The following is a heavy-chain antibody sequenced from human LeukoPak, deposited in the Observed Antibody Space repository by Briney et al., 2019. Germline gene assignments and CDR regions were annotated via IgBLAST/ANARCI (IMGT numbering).Heavy chain of an antibody. V-gene: IGHV3-7*01. CDR2: IRQDGSEK. J-gene: IGHJ1*01. D-gene: IGHD2-2*01. CDR1: GSTFTTYW. CDR3: ATYSSSNAREFQY. Sequence: GGSLRLSCAASGSTFTTYWMSWVRQAPGKGLEWVANIRQDGSEKYYVDSVKGRFTISRDNAKNSLYLQMNSLRAEDTAVYYCATYSSSNAREFQYWGQGTLVTVSS.